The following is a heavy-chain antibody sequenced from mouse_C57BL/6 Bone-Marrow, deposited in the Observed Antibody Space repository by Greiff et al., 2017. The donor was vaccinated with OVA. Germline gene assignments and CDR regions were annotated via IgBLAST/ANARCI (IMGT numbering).Heavy chain of an antibody. J-gene: IGHJ2*01. CDR2: INPSTGGT. V-gene: IGHV1-42*01. CDR1: GYSFTGYY. D-gene: IGHD1-1*01. CDR3: AYITWGY. Sequence: VQLQQSGPELVKPGASVKISCKASGYSFTGYYMNWVKQSPEKSLEWIGEINPSTGGTTYNQKFKAKATLTVDKSSSTAYMQLKSLTSEDSAVYYCAYITWGYWGQGTTLTVSS.